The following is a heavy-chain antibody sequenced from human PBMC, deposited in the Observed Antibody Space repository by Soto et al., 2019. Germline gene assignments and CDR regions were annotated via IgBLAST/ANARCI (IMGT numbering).Heavy chain of an antibody. CDR2: INAGYGNT. Sequence: QVQLVQSGAEEKKPGASVRVSCTASGYTFSSYAIHWVRQAPGQRLEWMGWINAGYGNTKYSQKFQGRLTITTDTSASTVDMGMSSLRSEYTAVYYCARIVYDSSGYNRYFDYWGQGTLVTVSS. CDR3: ARIVYDSSGYNRYFDY. J-gene: IGHJ4*02. CDR1: GYTFSSYA. D-gene: IGHD3-22*01. V-gene: IGHV1-3*05.